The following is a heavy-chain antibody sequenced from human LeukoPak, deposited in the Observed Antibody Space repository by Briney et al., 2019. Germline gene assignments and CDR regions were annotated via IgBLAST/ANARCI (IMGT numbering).Heavy chain of an antibody. D-gene: IGHD1-26*01. V-gene: IGHV3-23*01. CDR3: ASSGSYRFDY. CDR2: IRDSGSST. J-gene: IGHJ4*02. CDR1: GFTFSSYA. Sequence: GGSLRLSCAASGFTFSSYAMSWVRQAPGKGLEWVSAIRDSGSSTHYADSVKGRFTTSRDNSKNTLFLQMNSLRDEDTAVYYCASSGSYRFDYWGQGTLVTVSS.